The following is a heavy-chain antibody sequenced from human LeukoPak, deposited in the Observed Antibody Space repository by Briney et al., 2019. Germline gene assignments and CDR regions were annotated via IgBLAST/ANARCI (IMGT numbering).Heavy chain of an antibody. CDR3: ARGSVVVPGAFDY. D-gene: IGHD2-2*01. J-gene: IGHJ4*02. Sequence: GESPKISCKGSGYSFTSYWIGWVRQAPGQGLEWMGWISANNGNTNYAQKLQGRVTMTTDTSTSTAYMEMRRLRSDDTAVYYCARGSVVVPGAFDYWGQGTLVTVSS. CDR2: ISANNGNT. V-gene: IGHV1-18*04. CDR1: GYSFTSYW.